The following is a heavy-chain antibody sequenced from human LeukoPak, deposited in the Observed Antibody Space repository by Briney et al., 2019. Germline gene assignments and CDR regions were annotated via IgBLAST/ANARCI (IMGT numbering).Heavy chain of an antibody. D-gene: IGHD1-7*01. CDR2: ISSSSSYI. V-gene: IGHV3-21*01. Sequence: GGSLRLSCAASGFSFSSYTMNWVRQAPGKGLEWVSSISSSSSYIYYADSVKGRFTISRDNAKNSLYLQMNSLRAEDTAVYYCAKVGLTGTTGVTVNYWGQGTLVTVSS. CDR3: AKVGLTGTTGVTVNY. CDR1: GFSFSSYT. J-gene: IGHJ4*02.